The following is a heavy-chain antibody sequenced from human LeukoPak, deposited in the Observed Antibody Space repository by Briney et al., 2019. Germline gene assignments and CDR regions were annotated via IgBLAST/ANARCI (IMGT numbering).Heavy chain of an antibody. D-gene: IGHD1-1*01. J-gene: IGHJ4*02. CDR3: AAWRTAKTGFDY. V-gene: IGHV4-39*01. CDR1: GGSISNNNYY. CDR2: IYYSGSP. Sequence: SETLSLTCTVSGGSISNNNYYWAWIRQPPGKGLECIGSIYYSGSPYYNPSLKSRVTISVDTSKNQFSLRLSSVTAADTAVYYCAAWRTAKTGFDYWGQGTLVTVSS.